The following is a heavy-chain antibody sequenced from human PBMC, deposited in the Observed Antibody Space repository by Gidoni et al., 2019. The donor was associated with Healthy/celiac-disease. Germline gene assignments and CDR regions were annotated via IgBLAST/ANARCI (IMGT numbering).Heavy chain of an antibody. V-gene: IGHV7-4-1*02. Sequence: QVQLVQSGSALKKPGAAGKVSCKASGYTFPRSAMNWGLQAPGQGLEGMGGINTNTGNPTYAQGFTGRLVFFLDTSVSTAYLQISSLKAEDTAVYYCARLGYCSGGSCYVWFDSWGQGTLVTVSS. CDR3: ARLGYCSGGSCYVWFDS. J-gene: IGHJ5*01. CDR2: INTNTGNP. CDR1: GYTFPRSA. D-gene: IGHD2-15*01.